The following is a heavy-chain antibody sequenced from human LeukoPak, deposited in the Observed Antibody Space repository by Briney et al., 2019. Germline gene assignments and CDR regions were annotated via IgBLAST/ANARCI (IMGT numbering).Heavy chain of an antibody. V-gene: IGHV1-46*01. J-gene: IGHJ3*02. CDR2: INLSSGST. CDR3: ARDSGLNYYDTVNAFDI. CDR1: GYTFTSYY. Sequence: ASVKVSCKASGYTFTSYYMHWVRQAPGQGLEWMGIINLSSGSTSYAQNFQGRVTMTRDTSSSTVNMELSSLRSEDTAVYYCARDSGLNYYDTVNAFDIWGQGTMVTVSS. D-gene: IGHD3-22*01.